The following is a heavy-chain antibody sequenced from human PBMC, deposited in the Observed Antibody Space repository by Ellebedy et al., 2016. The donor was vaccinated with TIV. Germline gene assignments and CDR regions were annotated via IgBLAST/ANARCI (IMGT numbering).Heavy chain of an antibody. CDR2: VHHSGTS. CDR1: RGSISNYS. J-gene: IGHJ3*02. D-gene: IGHD2-21*01. V-gene: IGHV4-34*01. CDR3: ARGHTYCRGDNCRHPLSTAFDI. Sequence: MPSETLSLTCSVFRGSISNYSWGWFRQPPGKGLEWIAEVHHSGTSDYSPSLNLRVTVSFDEPRNQFSLKLISVTAADTGLYYCARGHTYCRGDNCRHPLSTAFDIWGQGTMVTVSS.